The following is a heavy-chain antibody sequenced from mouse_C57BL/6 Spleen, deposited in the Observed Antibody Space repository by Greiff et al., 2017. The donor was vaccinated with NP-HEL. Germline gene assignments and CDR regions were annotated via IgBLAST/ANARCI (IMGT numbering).Heavy chain of an antibody. D-gene: IGHD4-1*01. V-gene: IGHV5-6*01. CDR1: GFTFSSYG. CDR2: ISSGGSYT. Sequence: EVQGVESGGDLVKPGGSLKLSCAASGFTFSSYGMSWVRQTPDKRLEWVATISSGGSYTYYPDSVKGRFTISRDTAKNTLYLQMSSLKSEDTAMYYCARHELGRYYAMDYWGQGTSVTVSA. CDR3: ARHELGRYYAMDY. J-gene: IGHJ4*01.